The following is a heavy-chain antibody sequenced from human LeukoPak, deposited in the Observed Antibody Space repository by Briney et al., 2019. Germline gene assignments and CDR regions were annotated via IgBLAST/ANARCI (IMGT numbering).Heavy chain of an antibody. CDR2: VFTSGST. CDR3: ARDRWGELPAFDI. V-gene: IGHV4-61*02. D-gene: IGHD1-26*01. J-gene: IGHJ3*02. Sequence: SETLSLTCIVSGGSISSGSYYWSWIRQPAGKGLEWIGRVFTSGSTDYNPSFKSRVTISVDTSKKQVSLKLSSVTAADAAVYYCARDRWGELPAFDIWGQGTMVTVSS. CDR1: GGSISSGSYY.